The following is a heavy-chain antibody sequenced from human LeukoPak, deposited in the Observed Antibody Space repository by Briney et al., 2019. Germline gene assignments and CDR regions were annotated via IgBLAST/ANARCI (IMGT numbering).Heavy chain of an antibody. Sequence: PGSSLRLSCESSGFTFSSYGMNWVRQAPGKGLEWVAVIWYDGSNKYYADSVKGRFTISRDNSKNTLHLQMNSLRAEDTAVYYCARGGVGATKAWGNAFDIWGQGTMVTVSS. CDR2: IWYDGSNK. CDR1: GFTFSSYG. D-gene: IGHD1-26*01. J-gene: IGHJ3*02. V-gene: IGHV3-33*01. CDR3: ARGGVGATKAWGNAFDI.